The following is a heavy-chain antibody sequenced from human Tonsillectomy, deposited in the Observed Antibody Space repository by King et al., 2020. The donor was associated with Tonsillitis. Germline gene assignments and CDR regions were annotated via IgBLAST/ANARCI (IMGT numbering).Heavy chain of an antibody. V-gene: IGHV3-49*04. CDR3: TRPLYDFWSGYGYYYMDV. CDR1: GFTFGDYA. J-gene: IGHJ6*03. D-gene: IGHD3-3*01. CDR2: IRSKTYGGTT. Sequence: EVQLVESGGGLVQPGRSLRLSCTASGFTFGDYAMSWVRQAPGKGLEWVGFIRSKTYGGTTEYAAFVKGRFTISRDDSKSIAHLQMNSLKTEDTAVYYCTRPLYDFWSGYGYYYMDVWGKGTTVTVSS.